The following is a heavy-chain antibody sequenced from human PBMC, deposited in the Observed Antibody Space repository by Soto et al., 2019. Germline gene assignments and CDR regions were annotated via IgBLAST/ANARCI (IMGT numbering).Heavy chain of an antibody. D-gene: IGHD6-13*01. J-gene: IGHJ4*02. Sequence: GGSLRLSCAASGFTFSSYGMHWVRQAPGKGLEWVAVISYDGSNKYYADSVKGRFTISRDNSKNTLYLQMNSLRAEDTAVYYCAKEKYSSSWYLDYWGQGTLVTVSS. CDR1: GFTFSSYG. CDR2: ISYDGSNK. CDR3: AKEKYSSSWYLDY. V-gene: IGHV3-30*18.